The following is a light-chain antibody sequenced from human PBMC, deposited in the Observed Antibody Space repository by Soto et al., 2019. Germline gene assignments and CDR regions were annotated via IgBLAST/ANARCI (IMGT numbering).Light chain of an antibody. CDR3: SSYAGSNKVV. J-gene: IGLJ2*01. CDR2: DVN. V-gene: IGLV2-8*01. Sequence: QSALTQSTSASGSPGQSVTISCTGTSSDVGGYNYVSWYQQHPGKAPKLMIYDVNKRPSGVPDRFSGSKSGNTASLTVSGLQAEDEADYYCSSYAGSNKVVFGGGTKVTVL. CDR1: SSDVGGYNY.